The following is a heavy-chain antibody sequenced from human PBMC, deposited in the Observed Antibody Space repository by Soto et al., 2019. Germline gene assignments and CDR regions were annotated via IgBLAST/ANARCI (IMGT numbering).Heavy chain of an antibody. CDR1: GYTFTSYY. D-gene: IGHD4-17*01. Sequence: ASVKVSCKASGYTFTSYYMHWVRQAPGQGLEWMGIINPSGGSTSYAQKFQGRVTMTRDTSTSTVYMELSSLRSEDTAVYYCASSYDYGDYVPDNWFDPWGQGTLVTVSS. J-gene: IGHJ5*02. CDR2: INPSGGST. V-gene: IGHV1-46*03. CDR3: ASSYDYGDYVPDNWFDP.